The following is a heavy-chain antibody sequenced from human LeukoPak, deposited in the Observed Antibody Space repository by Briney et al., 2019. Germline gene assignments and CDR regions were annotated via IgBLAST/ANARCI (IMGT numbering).Heavy chain of an antibody. V-gene: IGHV4-4*02. D-gene: IGHD6-13*01. CDR3: AREGVGRVSDY. CDR2: IYHSGST. CDR1: GGSISSSNW. Sequence: PSETLSLTCAVSGGSISSSNWWSWIRQPPGKGLEWIGEIYHSGSTYYNPSLKSRVTISVDTSKNQFSLKLSSVTAADTAVYYCAREGVGRVSDYWGQGTLVTVSS. J-gene: IGHJ4*02.